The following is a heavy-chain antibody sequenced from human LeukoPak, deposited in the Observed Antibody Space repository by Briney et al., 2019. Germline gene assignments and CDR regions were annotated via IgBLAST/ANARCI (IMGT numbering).Heavy chain of an antibody. V-gene: IGHV3-72*01. CDR3: VRVRHGDYFDY. D-gene: IGHD4-17*01. CDR2: TRNKPNGYTT. Sequence: GGSLRLSRAASGFSITDHYMDWVRQAPGKGLEWVGRTRNKPNGYTTDYGTSVKGRFIVSRDDSENSLYLQMNGLKTEDTAVYYCVRVRHGDYFDYWGQGTLVTVSS. CDR1: GFSITDHY. J-gene: IGHJ4*02.